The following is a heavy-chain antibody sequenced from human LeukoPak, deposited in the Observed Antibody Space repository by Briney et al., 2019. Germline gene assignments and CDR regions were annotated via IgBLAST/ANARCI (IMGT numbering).Heavy chain of an antibody. CDR3: ARGELDILTGNNWFDP. CDR2: IYYNGST. CDR1: GGSISSGDYY. D-gene: IGHD3-9*01. V-gene: IGHV4-30-4*01. Sequence: SETLSLTCTVSGGSISSGDYYWSWIRQSPGKGLEWIGYIYYNGSTYYNPSLKSRVTISVDTSKNQFSLKLSSVTAADTAVYYCARGELDILTGNNWFDPWGQGTLVTVSS. J-gene: IGHJ5*02.